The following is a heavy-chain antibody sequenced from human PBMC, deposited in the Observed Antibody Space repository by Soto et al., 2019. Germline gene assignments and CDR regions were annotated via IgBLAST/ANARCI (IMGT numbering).Heavy chain of an antibody. Sequence: ASVKVSCKASGYTFTNYIITWARQAPGQGLEWMGWIIGYNGNTNYAQNFQGRVTMTADTSTSTAYMDLRSLRSDDTAVYYCARRTAYSTSFDAFDIWGQGTMVTVSS. V-gene: IGHV1-18*01. CDR3: ARRTAYSTSFDAFDI. CDR2: IIGYNGNT. J-gene: IGHJ3*02. CDR1: GYTFTNYI. D-gene: IGHD6-6*01.